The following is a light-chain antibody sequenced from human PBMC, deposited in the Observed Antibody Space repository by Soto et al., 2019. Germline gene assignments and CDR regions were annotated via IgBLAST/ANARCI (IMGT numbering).Light chain of an antibody. CDR1: QSVSSSY. V-gene: IGKV3-20*01. J-gene: IGKJ2*01. CDR2: GAS. Sequence: EIVLTQSPATLSLSPGERATLSCRASQSVSSSYLAWYQQKPGQAPRLLIYGASSRATGIPGRFSGSGSGTDFTLTISRLEPEDFAVYYCQQYGSSPLTFGQGTKLEIK. CDR3: QQYGSSPLT.